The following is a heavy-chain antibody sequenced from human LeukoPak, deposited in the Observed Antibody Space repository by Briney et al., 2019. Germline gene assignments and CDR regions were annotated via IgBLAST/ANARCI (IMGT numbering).Heavy chain of an antibody. D-gene: IGHD3-22*01. J-gene: IGHJ4*02. CDR2: IYYSGST. CDR1: GGSISSYY. CDR3: ARQSSEYCYDSSGYFDY. Sequence: SETLSLTCTVSGGSISSYYWSWIRQPPGKGLEWIGYIYYSGSTNYNPSLKSRVTISVDTSKNQFSLKLSSVTAADTAVYYCARQSSEYCYDSSGYFDYWGQGTLVTVSS. V-gene: IGHV4-59*01.